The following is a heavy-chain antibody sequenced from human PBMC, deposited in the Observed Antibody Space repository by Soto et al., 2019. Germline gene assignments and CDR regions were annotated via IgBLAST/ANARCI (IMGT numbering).Heavy chain of an antibody. D-gene: IGHD4-17*01. J-gene: IGHJ6*02. CDR1: CYSFTTHG. Sequence: SVKVSFKASCYSFTTHGISWVRRAPGHGLEWMGWISAYNGDTHYVQRFQGRLTMTTDTSTSTAYMELRSLTSDDTAVYYCARDPPFSGILRGTPLMDVWGQGTTVTVSS. CDR3: ARDPPFSGILRGTPLMDV. CDR2: ISAYNGDT. V-gene: IGHV1-18*04.